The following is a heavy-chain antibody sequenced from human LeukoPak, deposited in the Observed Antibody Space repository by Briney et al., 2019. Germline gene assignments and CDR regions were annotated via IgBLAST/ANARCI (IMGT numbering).Heavy chain of an antibody. J-gene: IGHJ3*02. Sequence: KTSETLSLTCAVYGGSFSGYYWSWIRQPPGKGLEWIGEINHSGSTNYNPSLKSRVTISVDTSKNQFSLKLSSVTAADTAVYYCAREPYLLGYCTNGVCSKAFDIWGQGTMVTVSS. V-gene: IGHV4-34*01. D-gene: IGHD2-8*01. CDR3: AREPYLLGYCTNGVCSKAFDI. CDR2: INHSGST. CDR1: GGSFSGYY.